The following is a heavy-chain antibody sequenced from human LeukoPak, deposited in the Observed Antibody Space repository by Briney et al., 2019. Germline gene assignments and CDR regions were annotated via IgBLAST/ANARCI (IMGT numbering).Heavy chain of an antibody. CDR2: IYYSGST. Sequence: PSETLSLTCTVSGGSISSYYWSWIRQPPGKGLEWIGYIYYSGSTNYNPSLKSRVTISVDASKNQFSLKLSSVTAADTAVYYCVRDRGWYWFDPWGQGTLVTVSS. D-gene: IGHD6-19*01. V-gene: IGHV4-59*01. J-gene: IGHJ5*02. CDR1: GGSISSYY. CDR3: VRDRGWYWFDP.